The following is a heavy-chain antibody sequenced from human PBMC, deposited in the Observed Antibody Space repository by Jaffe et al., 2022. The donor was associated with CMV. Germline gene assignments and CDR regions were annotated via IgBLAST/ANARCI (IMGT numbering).Heavy chain of an antibody. V-gene: IGHV3-23*04. J-gene: IGHJ5*02. CDR3: AKCLGVRVHFDWSSGWFDP. Sequence: EVQLVESGGGLVQPGGSLRLSCAASGFTFSSYAMSWVRQAPGKGLEWVSAISGSGGSTYYADSVKGRFTISRDNSKNTLYLQMNSLRAEDTAVYYCAKCLGVRVHFDWSSGWFDPWGQGTLVTVSS. CDR1: GFTFSSYA. D-gene: IGHD3-9*01. CDR2: ISGSGGST.